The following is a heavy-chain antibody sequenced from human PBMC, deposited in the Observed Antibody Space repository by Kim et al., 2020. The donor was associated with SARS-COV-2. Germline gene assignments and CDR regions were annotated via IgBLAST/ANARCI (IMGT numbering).Heavy chain of an antibody. CDR1: GGSFSGYY. CDR2: INHSGST. D-gene: IGHD2-15*01. V-gene: IGHV4-34*01. J-gene: IGHJ5*02. Sequence: SETLSLTCAVYGGSFSGYYWSWIRQPPGKGLEWIGEINHSGSTNYNPSLKSRVTISVDTSKNQFSLKLSSVTAADTAVYYCARAGPQRYCSGGSCYPKTNWFDPWGQGTLVTVSS. CDR3: ARAGPQRYCSGGSCYPKTNWFDP.